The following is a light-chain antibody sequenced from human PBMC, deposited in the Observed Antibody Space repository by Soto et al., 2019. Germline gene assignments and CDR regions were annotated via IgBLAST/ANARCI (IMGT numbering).Light chain of an antibody. J-gene: IGLJ3*02. V-gene: IGLV2-14*03. Sequence: QSALTQPASVSGSPGQSITISCTGSSSDVGHYDYVSWFQQHPGRAPTLLIYDVTYRPSGVSNRFSGAKSGSTASLTISGLRTEDEGDYYCCSYAGNFIWVFGGGTKLTVL. CDR1: SSDVGHYDY. CDR3: CSYAGNFIWV. CDR2: DVT.